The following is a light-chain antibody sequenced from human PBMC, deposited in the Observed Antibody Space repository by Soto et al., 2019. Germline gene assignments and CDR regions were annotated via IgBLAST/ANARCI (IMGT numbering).Light chain of an antibody. CDR2: WAS. CDR3: HQYINAPQT. Sequence: DIVMTQSPDSLAVSLGERATINCKSSQSVLYSPNNKNYLAWYQQKPGQPPKLLVYWASTRESGVPDRFSGSGSETDVTLTINSLQAEDLAVYYWHQYINAPQTFGQGTKVEIK. CDR1: QSVLYSPNNKNY. V-gene: IGKV4-1*01. J-gene: IGKJ1*01.